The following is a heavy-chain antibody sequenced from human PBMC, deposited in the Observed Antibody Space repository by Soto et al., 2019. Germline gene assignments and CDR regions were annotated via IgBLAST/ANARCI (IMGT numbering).Heavy chain of an antibody. CDR1: RFTFSSFW. D-gene: IGHD1-26*01. CDR2: IKEDGSET. V-gene: IGHV3-7*01. CDR3: ARRGGWEVELYGLSHYYPMDV. J-gene: IGHJ6*03. Sequence: EVQLVESGGGLVQPGGSLRLSCVASRFTFSSFWMSWVRQASGKGLEWVANIKEDGSETYYVDSVKGRFTISRDNAKNPLYPHTNSQIAEYSDVYYCARRGGWEVELYGLSHYYPMDVWGKGTTVTVS.